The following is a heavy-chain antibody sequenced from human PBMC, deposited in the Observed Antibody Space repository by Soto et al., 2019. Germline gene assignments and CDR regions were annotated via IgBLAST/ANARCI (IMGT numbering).Heavy chain of an antibody. CDR1: GFTFSSYA. CDR2: ISYDGSNK. V-gene: IGHV3-30-3*01. Sequence: QVQLVESGGGVVQPGRSLRLSCAASGFTFSSYAMHWVRQAPGKGLEWVAVISYDGSNKYYADSVKGRFTISRDNSKNTLYLQMNRLRAEDTAVYYCARENEWYFDYWGQGTLVTVSS. CDR3: ARENEWYFDY. J-gene: IGHJ4*02. D-gene: IGHD3-3*01.